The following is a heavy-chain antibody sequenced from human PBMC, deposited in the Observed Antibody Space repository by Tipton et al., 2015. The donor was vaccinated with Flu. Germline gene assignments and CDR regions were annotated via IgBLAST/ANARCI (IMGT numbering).Heavy chain of an antibody. Sequence: LRLSCAVSGDSISSDYYWGWIRQFPGKGLEWIGCVYHGGTTYYNPSLKSRVAISLDTFKNQFSLKLTSVTAADTAVYYCATTTYYYGSGSHDYWGQGTLVTVSS. V-gene: IGHV4-38-2*01. D-gene: IGHD3-10*01. CDR1: GDSISSDYY. CDR3: ATTTYYYGSGSHDY. J-gene: IGHJ4*02. CDR2: VYHGGTT.